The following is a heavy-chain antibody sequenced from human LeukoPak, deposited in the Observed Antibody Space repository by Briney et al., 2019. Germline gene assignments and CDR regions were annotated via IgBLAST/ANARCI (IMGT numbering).Heavy chain of an antibody. D-gene: IGHD3-22*01. V-gene: IGHV3-30-3*01. Sequence: PGGSLRLSCAASGFTFSSYAMHWVRQAPGKGLEWVAVISYDGSNKYYADSVKGRFTISRDNSKNTLYLQMNSLRAEDTAVYYCARVLDSSGYYYYYGMGVWGQGTTVTVSS. CDR1: GFTFSSYA. CDR3: ARVLDSSGYYYYYGMGV. J-gene: IGHJ6*02. CDR2: ISYDGSNK.